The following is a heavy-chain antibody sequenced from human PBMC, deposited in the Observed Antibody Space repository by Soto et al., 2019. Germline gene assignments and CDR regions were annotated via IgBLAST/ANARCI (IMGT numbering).Heavy chain of an antibody. CDR1: GFTFSDYY. CDR3: ARDVEYCSGGSCRNNYYYYYYMDV. J-gene: IGHJ6*03. D-gene: IGHD2-15*01. CDR2: ISSSGSTI. Sequence: GGSLRLSCAASGFTFSDYYMSWIRQAPGKGLEWVSYISSSGSTIYYADSVKGRFTISRDNAKNSLYLQMNSLRAEDTAVYYCARDVEYCSGGSCRNNYYYYYYMDVWGKGTTVTVSS. V-gene: IGHV3-11*01.